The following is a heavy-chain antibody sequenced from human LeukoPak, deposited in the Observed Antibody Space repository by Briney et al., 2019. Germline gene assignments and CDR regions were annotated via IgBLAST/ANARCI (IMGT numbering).Heavy chain of an antibody. CDR2: ISTKGGSI. J-gene: IGHJ3*02. Sequence: PGGSLRLSCPASGFTLSRYAMNCVRQAPGKGLEYVSAISTKGGSIYYADSVKGRFTISRDNSKNTLYLQMRSLRAEDTAVYYCVKDMEGAPWARALDIWGQGTMVTVSS. D-gene: IGHD1-26*01. CDR1: GFTLSRYA. V-gene: IGHV3-64D*06. CDR3: VKDMEGAPWARALDI.